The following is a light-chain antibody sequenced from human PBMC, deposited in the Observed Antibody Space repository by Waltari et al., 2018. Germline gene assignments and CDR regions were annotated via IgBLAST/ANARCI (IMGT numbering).Light chain of an antibody. V-gene: IGKV4-1*01. J-gene: IGKJ4*01. CDR3: QQYVRTPSLT. Sequence: DIVMTQSPDTLAVSLGERATINCTTSQSVLYRSNNKNYLAWYQQKPGQPPKVLIYWASTRDSGVPDRFIGSGSGTEFTLTIRSLQAEDVAVYYCQQYVRTPSLTFGGGTKVEI. CDR1: QSVLYRSNNKNY. CDR2: WAS.